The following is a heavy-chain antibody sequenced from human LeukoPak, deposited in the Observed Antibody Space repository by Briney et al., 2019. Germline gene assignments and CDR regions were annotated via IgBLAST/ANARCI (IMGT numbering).Heavy chain of an antibody. CDR1: GFTFSSYW. CDR2: IKKDGSAK. V-gene: IGHV3-7*02. D-gene: IGHD4-17*01. J-gene: IGHJ4*02. Sequence: GGSLRLSCAASGFTFSSYWMTWVRQAPGKGLEWVAIIKKDGSAKYYVDSVRGRFTISRDNAKNSLYLQMSSLRAEDTAVYYCARAFYGDLDYWGQGTLVTVSS. CDR3: ARAFYGDLDY.